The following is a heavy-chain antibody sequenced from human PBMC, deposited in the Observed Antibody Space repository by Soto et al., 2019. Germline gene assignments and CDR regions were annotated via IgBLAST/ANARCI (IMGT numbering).Heavy chain of an antibody. CDR2: ISGSGGST. V-gene: IGHV3-23*01. D-gene: IGHD2-2*01. Sequence: GGSLRLSCAASGFTFSSYAMSWVRQAPGKGLEWVSAISGSGGSTYYADSVKGRFTISRDNSKNTLYLQMNSLRAEDMAVYYCAINGLGYCSSTSCYGTSFDYWGQGTLVTVSS. J-gene: IGHJ4*02. CDR1: GFTFSSYA. CDR3: AINGLGYCSSTSCYGTSFDY.